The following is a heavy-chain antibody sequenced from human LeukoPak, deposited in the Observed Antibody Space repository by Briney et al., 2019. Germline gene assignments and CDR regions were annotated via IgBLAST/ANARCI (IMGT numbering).Heavy chain of an antibody. CDR1: RFTFSSCG. CDR2: IRFDGSNK. Sequence: GGSLRPSCAASRFTFSSCGMHWVRQAPGKGLEWVSFIRFDGSNKYYAESVKGRFTISRDNSKNTLYLQMNSLRAEDTAVYYCANSHLWGQGTLVTVSS. V-gene: IGHV3-30*02. J-gene: IGHJ4*02. CDR3: ANSHL.